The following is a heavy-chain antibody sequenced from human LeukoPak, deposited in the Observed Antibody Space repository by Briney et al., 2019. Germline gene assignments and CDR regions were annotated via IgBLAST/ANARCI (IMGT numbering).Heavy chain of an antibody. CDR3: ARSRAVWSIVVVPAANDY. D-gene: IGHD2-2*01. CDR2: INHSGST. Sequence: PSETLSLTCAVYGGSFSGYYWSWIRQPPGKGLEWIGEINHSGSTNYNPSLKSRVTISVDTSKNQFSLKLSSVTAADTAVYYCARSRAVWSIVVVPAANDYWGQGTLVTVSS. J-gene: IGHJ4*02. V-gene: IGHV4-34*01. CDR1: GGSFSGYY.